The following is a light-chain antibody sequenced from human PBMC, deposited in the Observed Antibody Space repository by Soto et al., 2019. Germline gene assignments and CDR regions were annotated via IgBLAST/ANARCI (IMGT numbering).Light chain of an antibody. J-gene: IGKJ5*01. V-gene: IGKV3D-20*01. CDR3: QQFGSLPIT. CDR1: ENVRSNY. CDR2: EAS. Sequence: SVVALSLSQGEGASLSCAASENVRSNYIVWYQQKPGLAPRLLIFEASTRASGIPDRFSGSGSGRDFTLTITRVEPEDFARYYCQQFGSLPITFGQGTRLEI.